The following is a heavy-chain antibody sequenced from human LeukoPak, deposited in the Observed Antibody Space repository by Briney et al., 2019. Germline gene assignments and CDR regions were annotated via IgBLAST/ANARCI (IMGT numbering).Heavy chain of an antibody. CDR3: ARVAGTRSDFEY. D-gene: IGHD6-13*01. CDR1: GYTFTGYY. CDR2: IIPMFGTA. J-gene: IGHJ4*02. Sequence: SVKVSCKASGYTFTGYYMHWVRQAPGQGLEWMGGIIPMFGTANYARKFQGRVTITADESTSTANMELSSLRSEDTAVYYCARVAGTRSDFEYWGQGTLVTVSS. V-gene: IGHV1-69*13.